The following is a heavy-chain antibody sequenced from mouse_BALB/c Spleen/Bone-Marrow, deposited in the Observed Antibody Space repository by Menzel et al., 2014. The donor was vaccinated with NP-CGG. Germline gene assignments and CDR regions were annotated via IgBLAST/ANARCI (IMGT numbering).Heavy chain of an antibody. Sequence: VELVESGGGRVQPGGSLKLSCAASGFAFCRYWMNWGRQAPGKGLEWIGKIKPDSDTINYTPSLKDKFIISRDNAKNTLYLQMSKVRSEDTALYYCARAKYGNPWFAYWGQGTLVTVSA. CDR2: IKPDSDTI. CDR1: GFAFCRYW. V-gene: IGHV4-1*02. J-gene: IGHJ3*01. CDR3: ARAKYGNPWFAY. D-gene: IGHD2-10*02.